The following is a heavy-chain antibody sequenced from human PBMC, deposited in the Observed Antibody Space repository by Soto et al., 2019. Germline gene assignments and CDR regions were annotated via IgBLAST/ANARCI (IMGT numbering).Heavy chain of an antibody. CDR3: ASKAACGGDCYAFDS. V-gene: IGHV1-69*06. D-gene: IGHD2-21*02. J-gene: IGHJ4*02. CDR1: GGIFSSNT. Sequence: QVYLVQSGAEVKKPGSSVKTSCKASGGIFSSNTINWVRQAAGQGLEWMGGIIPLFGTANYAEKFQGRVTLTADKSTKTEYMELTSLRSEDTAVYYCASKAACGGDCYAFDSWGQGTLVTVSS. CDR2: IIPLFGTA.